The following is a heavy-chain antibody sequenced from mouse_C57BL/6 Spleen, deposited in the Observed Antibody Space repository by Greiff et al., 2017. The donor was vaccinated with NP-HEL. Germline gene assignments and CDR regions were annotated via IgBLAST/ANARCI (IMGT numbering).Heavy chain of an antibody. CDR2: ISNLAYSI. CDR3: ARQEDYYGSSYAMDY. CDR1: GFTFSDYG. D-gene: IGHD1-1*01. Sequence: EVQLMESGGGLVQPGGSLKLSCAASGFTFSDYGMAWVRQAPRKGPEWVAFISNLAYSIYYADTVTGRFTISRENAKNTLYLEMSSLRSEDTAMYYCARQEDYYGSSYAMDYWGQGTSVTVSS. J-gene: IGHJ4*01. V-gene: IGHV5-15*01.